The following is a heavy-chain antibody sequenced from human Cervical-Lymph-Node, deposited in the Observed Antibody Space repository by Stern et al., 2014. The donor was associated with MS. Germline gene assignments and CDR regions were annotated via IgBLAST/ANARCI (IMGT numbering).Heavy chain of an antibody. Sequence: QVQLVQSGSELKKPGASVKISCKASGYTFTGYAMNWVRQAPGQGLEWMGWINTNTENPTYARDFTGRFVFSLDTSVSSAYLQIRRLKAEDSAVYYCARSTAWNDLDSWGQGTLVTVSS. CDR2: INTNTENP. CDR3: ARSTAWNDLDS. V-gene: IGHV7-4-1*02. J-gene: IGHJ1*01. D-gene: IGHD3/OR15-3a*01. CDR1: GYTFTGYA.